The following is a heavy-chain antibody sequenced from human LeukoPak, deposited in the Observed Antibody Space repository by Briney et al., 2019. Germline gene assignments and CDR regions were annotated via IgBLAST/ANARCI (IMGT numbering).Heavy chain of an antibody. V-gene: IGHV3-23*01. CDR1: GFTFSNYA. Sequence: GGSLRLSCAASGFTFSNYAMSWVRQAPGKGLEWVSGISASSGSTYNADSVKGRFTISRDNSKNTLYLQMNSLRAEDTAVYYCARGNPYGDPGGFDYWGQGTLVTVSS. CDR2: ISASSGST. D-gene: IGHD4-17*01. J-gene: IGHJ4*02. CDR3: ARGNPYGDPGGFDY.